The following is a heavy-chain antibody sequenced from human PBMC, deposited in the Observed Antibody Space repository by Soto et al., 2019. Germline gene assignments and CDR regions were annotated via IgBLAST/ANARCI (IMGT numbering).Heavy chain of an antibody. V-gene: IGHV1-69*01. J-gene: IGHJ4*02. CDR1: GGTFSSYA. D-gene: IGHD4-17*01. Sequence: QVQLVQSGAEVKKPGSSVKGSCKASGGTFSSYAISWVRQAPGQGLEWMGGIIPIFGTANYAQKFQGRVTITADESTSTAYMELSSLRSEDTAVYYCARALYGGNSGENYYFDYWGQGTLVTVSS. CDR2: IIPIFGTA. CDR3: ARALYGGNSGENYYFDY.